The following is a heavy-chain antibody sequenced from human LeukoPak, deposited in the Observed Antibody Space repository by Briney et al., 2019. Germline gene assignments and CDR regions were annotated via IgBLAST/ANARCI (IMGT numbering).Heavy chain of an antibody. J-gene: IGHJ4*02. CDR3: ARAAGYQYSSPSNY. Sequence: PGGSLRLSCAASGFTFSSYSMNWVRQAPGKGLEWVSSISSSYVYYADSVKGRFTISRDNAKNPLYLQMNSLRAEDTAVYYCARAAGYQYSSPSNYWGQGTLVTVSS. V-gene: IGHV3-21*01. CDR1: GFTFSSYS. D-gene: IGHD6-13*01. CDR2: ISSSYV.